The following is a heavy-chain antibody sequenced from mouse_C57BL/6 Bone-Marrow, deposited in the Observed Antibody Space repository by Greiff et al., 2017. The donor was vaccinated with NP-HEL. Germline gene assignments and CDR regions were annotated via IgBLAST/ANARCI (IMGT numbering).Heavy chain of an antibody. CDR1: GFTFSSYG. D-gene: IGHD1-1*01. CDR2: ISSGGSYT. V-gene: IGHV5-6*01. J-gene: IGHJ3*01. Sequence: EVQGVESGGDLVKPGGSLKLSCAASGFTFSSYGMSWVRQTPDKRLEWVATISSGGSYTYYPDSVKGRFTISRDNAKNTLYLQMSSLKSEDTAMYYCATAYYYGSSACAYWGQGTLVTVSA. CDR3: ATAYYYGSSACAY.